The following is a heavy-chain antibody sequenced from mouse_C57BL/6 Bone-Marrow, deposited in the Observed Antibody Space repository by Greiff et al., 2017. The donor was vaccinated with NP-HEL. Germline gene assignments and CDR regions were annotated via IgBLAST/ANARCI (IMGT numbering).Heavy chain of an antibody. CDR2: IWRGGST. CDR1: GFSLTSYG. CDR3: AGLRFAY. Sequence: QVQLQQSGPGLVQPSQSLSITCTASGFSLTSYGVHWVRQPPGQGLEWLGVIWRGGSTDYNAAFISRLSISKDNSKSRVFFKMNSLQADGAAIYYCAGLRFAYWGQGTLVTVSA. J-gene: IGHJ3*01. V-gene: IGHV2-4*01.